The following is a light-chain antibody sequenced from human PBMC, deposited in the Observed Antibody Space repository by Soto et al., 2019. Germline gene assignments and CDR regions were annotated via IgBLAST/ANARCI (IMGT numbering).Light chain of an antibody. CDR1: QSVSGSY. CDR2: DAS. J-gene: IGKJ1*01. V-gene: IGKV3-20*01. CDR3: QQYAASPRT. Sequence: RVMTQSPATLSLSPGERATLSCRASQSVSGSYLAWYQQKPGQAPRLLIYDASSRATGIPDRFSGSGSGTDFTLTISRLEPEDFAVYYCQQYAASPRTFGQGTKVDIK.